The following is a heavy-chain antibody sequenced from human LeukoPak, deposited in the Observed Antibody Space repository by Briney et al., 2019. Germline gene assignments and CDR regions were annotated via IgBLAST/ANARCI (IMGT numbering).Heavy chain of an antibody. J-gene: IGHJ4*02. V-gene: IGHV4-34*01. CDR1: GGSFSGYY. CDR3: ARHGRGTRITMVRGVIHGVFDY. D-gene: IGHD3-10*01. CDR2: INHSGST. Sequence: SETLSLTCAVYGGSFSGYYWSWLRQPPGKGLEWLGEINHSGSTNYNPSLKSRVTISVDTSKNQFSLKLSSVTAADTAVYYCARHGRGTRITMVRGVIHGVFDYWGQGTLVTVSS.